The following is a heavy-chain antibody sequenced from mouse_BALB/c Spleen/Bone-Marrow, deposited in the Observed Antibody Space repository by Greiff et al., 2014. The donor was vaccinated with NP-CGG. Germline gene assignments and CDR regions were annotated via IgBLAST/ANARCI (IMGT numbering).Heavy chain of an antibody. Sequence: VQLQQSGAELVKPGASVKLSCTASGFNIKDTYMHWVKQRPEKGLEWIGRIDPANGNTKYDPKFQGKATITADTSSNTVYLQLSSLTSEDTAVYYCTRYYYGSSYFDYWGQGTTLTVSS. CDR1: GFNIKDTY. CDR2: IDPANGNT. CDR3: TRYYYGSSYFDY. V-gene: IGHV14-3*02. D-gene: IGHD1-1*01. J-gene: IGHJ2*01.